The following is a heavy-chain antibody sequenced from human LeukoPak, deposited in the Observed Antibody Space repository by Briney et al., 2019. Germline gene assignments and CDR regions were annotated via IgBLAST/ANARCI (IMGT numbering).Heavy chain of an antibody. CDR2: INPNSGGT. J-gene: IGHJ3*02. V-gene: IGHV1-2*02. CDR3: ARDPPWDYVWGTTEAFDI. D-gene: IGHD3-16*01. CDR1: GYTFTGYY. Sequence: ASVKVSCKASGYTFTGYYMHWVRQAPGQGLEWMGWINPNSGGTNYAQKFQGRVTMTRDTSISTAYMELSRLRSDDTAVYYCARDPPWDYVWGTTEAFDIWGQGTMVTVSS.